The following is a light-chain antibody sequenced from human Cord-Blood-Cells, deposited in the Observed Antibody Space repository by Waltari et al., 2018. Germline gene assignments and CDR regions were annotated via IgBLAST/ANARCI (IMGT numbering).Light chain of an antibody. Sequence: QSVLTQPPSASGTPGQRVTIPCSRSSSNIGSNTVNWYQQLPGTAPKLLSYSNNQRPSGVPDRFSGSKSGTSASLAISGLQSEDEADYYCAAWDDSLNGWVFGGGTKLTVL. V-gene: IGLV1-44*01. J-gene: IGLJ3*02. CDR3: AAWDDSLNGWV. CDR1: SSNIGSNT. CDR2: SNN.